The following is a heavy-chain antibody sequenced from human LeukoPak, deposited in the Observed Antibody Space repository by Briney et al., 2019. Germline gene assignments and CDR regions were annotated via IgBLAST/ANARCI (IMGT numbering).Heavy chain of an antibody. CDR3: ARLNVDLYYFDY. Sequence: ASVKVSCKASGYTFTSYGISWVRQAPGQGLEWMGWISAYNGNTNYAQKLQGRVTMTTDTSTSTAYMELRSLRSGDTAVYYCARLNVDLYYFDYWGQGTLVTVSS. V-gene: IGHV1-18*01. D-gene: IGHD1-1*01. J-gene: IGHJ4*02. CDR2: ISAYNGNT. CDR1: GYTFTSYG.